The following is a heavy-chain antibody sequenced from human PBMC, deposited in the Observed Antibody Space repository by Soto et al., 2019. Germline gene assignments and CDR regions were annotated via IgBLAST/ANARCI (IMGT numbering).Heavy chain of an antibody. CDR1: GFTFSSYS. Sequence: GGSLRLSCAASGFTFSSYSMNWVRQAPGKGLEWVAVIWYDGSNKYYADSVKGRFTISRDNSKNTLYLQMNSLRAEDTAVYYCARGRGDTAMDPVDYWGQGTLVTVSS. D-gene: IGHD5-18*01. CDR3: ARGRGDTAMDPVDY. J-gene: IGHJ4*02. V-gene: IGHV3-33*08. CDR2: IWYDGSNK.